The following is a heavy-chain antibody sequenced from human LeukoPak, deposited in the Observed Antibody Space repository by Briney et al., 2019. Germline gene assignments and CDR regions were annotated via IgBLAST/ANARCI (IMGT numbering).Heavy chain of an antibody. CDR3: ARALSSWKFDY. Sequence: SQTLSLTCAISGDSVSSNSVAWNWIRQSPSRGLEMLGSTYYRSKWYNDYAVSVKSRITISPDTSKNQFPLQLNSVTPDDTAVYYCARALSSWKFDYWGQGALVTVSS. V-gene: IGHV6-1*01. CDR1: GDSVSSNSVA. CDR2: TYYRSKWYN. D-gene: IGHD6-13*01. J-gene: IGHJ4*02.